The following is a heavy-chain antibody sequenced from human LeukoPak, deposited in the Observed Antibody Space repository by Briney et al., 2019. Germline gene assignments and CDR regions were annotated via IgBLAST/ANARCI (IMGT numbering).Heavy chain of an antibody. CDR2: IIWNGGST. CDR1: GFTFDDYG. D-gene: IGHD2-2*01. J-gene: IGHJ3*02. V-gene: IGHV3-20*04. Sequence: PGGSLGLSCAASGFTFDDYGMTWVRQAPGKGLEWVSGIIWNGGSTGYADSVKGRFTISRDNAKNSLYLQMNSLRAEDPALYYCASLVVPAAHDAFDIWGQGTMVTVSS. CDR3: ASLVVPAAHDAFDI.